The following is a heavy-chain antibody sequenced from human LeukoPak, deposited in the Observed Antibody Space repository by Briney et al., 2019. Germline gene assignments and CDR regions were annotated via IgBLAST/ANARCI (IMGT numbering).Heavy chain of an antibody. CDR1: GYTFTSYG. D-gene: IGHD3-10*01. Sequence: SVKVSCKASGYTFTSYGISWVRQAPGQGLEWMGGIIPIFGTANYAQKFQGRVTITADESTSTAYMELSSLRSEDTAVYYCAASMYYYGSGSNYYYYYMDVWGKGTTVTISS. CDR2: IIPIFGTA. CDR3: AASMYYYGSGSNYYYYYMDV. V-gene: IGHV1-69*13. J-gene: IGHJ6*03.